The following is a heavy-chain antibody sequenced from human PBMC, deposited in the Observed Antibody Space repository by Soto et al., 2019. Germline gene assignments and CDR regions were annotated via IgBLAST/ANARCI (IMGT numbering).Heavy chain of an antibody. Sequence: QVHLVQAGAEVKTPGASVKVSCTISGDSFSTHRSNWVRQAHGQGLEWMGVIIPMLGPAIYAQKFQGRVTITADDSTSTAYMVLSSLKSDDTAVYYCARVGQRLIERGGLDTWGQGTLVTVSS. CDR1: GDSFSTHR. CDR2: IIPMLGPA. D-gene: IGHD6-25*01. V-gene: IGHV1-69*01. J-gene: IGHJ5*02. CDR3: ARVGQRLIERGGLDT.